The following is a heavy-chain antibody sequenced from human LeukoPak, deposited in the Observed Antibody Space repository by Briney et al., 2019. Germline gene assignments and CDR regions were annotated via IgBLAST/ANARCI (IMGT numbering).Heavy chain of an antibody. CDR3: ARWGGGSSGWYGSDAFDI. V-gene: IGHV4-39*01. CDR1: GGSISSSSYY. J-gene: IGHJ3*02. CDR2: IYYSGST. Sequence: PSETLSLTCTVSGGSISSSSYYWGWIRQPPGKGLEWIGSIYYSGSTYYNPSLKSRVTISVDTSKNQFSLKLSSVTAADTAVYYCARWGGGSSGWYGSDAFDIWGQGTMVTVSS. D-gene: IGHD6-19*01.